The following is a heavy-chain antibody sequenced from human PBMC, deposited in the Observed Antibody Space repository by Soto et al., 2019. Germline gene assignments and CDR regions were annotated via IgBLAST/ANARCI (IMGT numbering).Heavy chain of an antibody. CDR2: ISYDGSNK. D-gene: IGHD3-3*01. Sequence: PGGSLRLSCAASGFTFSSYAMHWVRQAPGKGLEWVAVISYDGSNKYYADSVKGRFTISRDNSKNTLYLQMNSLRAGDTAVYYCARDYTIFLVVITSLGSYFYYCGRRSLVTVSS. J-gene: IGHJ4*02. CDR3: ARDYTIFLVVITSLGSYFYY. V-gene: IGHV3-30-3*01. CDR1: GFTFSSYA.